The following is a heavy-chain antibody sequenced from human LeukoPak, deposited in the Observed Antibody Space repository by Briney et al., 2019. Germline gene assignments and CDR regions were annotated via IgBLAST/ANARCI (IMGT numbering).Heavy chain of an antibody. V-gene: IGHV1-69*06. CDR3: ARVTEYMIEDYFDY. D-gene: IGHD3-22*01. CDR2: IIPIFGTA. Sequence: SVNVSCKASGGTFSSYAISWVRQAPGQGLEWMGGIIPIFGTANYAQKFQGRVTITADKSTSTAYMELSSLRSEDTAVYYCARVTEYMIEDYFDYWGQGTLVTVSS. CDR1: GGTFSSYA. J-gene: IGHJ4*02.